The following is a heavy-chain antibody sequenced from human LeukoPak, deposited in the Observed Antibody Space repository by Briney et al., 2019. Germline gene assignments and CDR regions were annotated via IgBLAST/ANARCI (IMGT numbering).Heavy chain of an antibody. Sequence: SETLSLACTVSGDSMTSSNHYWVWIRQPPGKGLEWIGSIYYGGSTYYNPSLKSRVTISQDASKNQFSLKVNTVTAADTAVYHCARRSHCTGDSCYPVWGQGTTVTVSS. CDR1: GDSMTSSNHY. V-gene: IGHV4-39*01. CDR3: ARRSHCTGDSCYPV. D-gene: IGHD2-15*01. J-gene: IGHJ6*02. CDR2: IYYGGST.